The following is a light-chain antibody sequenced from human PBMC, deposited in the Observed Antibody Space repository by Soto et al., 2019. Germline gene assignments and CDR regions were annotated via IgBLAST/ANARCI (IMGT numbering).Light chain of an antibody. CDR2: QAS. CDR3: QQYNGYSET. CDR1: QSISSW. V-gene: IGKV1-5*03. J-gene: IGKJ1*01. Sequence: DIQMTQSPSTLSASVGDRVTIACRASQSISSWLAWFQQKPGKAPKLLIYQASTLQSGVPSRFSGSGSGTEFTLTISSLRPDDFATYYCQQYNGYSETFGQGTKVEIK.